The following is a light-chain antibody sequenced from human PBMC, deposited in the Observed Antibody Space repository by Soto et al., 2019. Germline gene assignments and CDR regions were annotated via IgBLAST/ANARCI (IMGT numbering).Light chain of an antibody. V-gene: IGLV1-47*01. Sequence: QSALTQPPSASGTPGQRVTISCSGSSSNIGSNYVYWYQQLPGTAPKLLIYRNNQPPSGVPDRFSGSKSGTSASLAISGLRSEDEADYYCAAWDDSLSGAVFGGGTQLTVL. CDR2: RNN. CDR3: AAWDDSLSGAV. J-gene: IGLJ7*01. CDR1: SSNIGSNY.